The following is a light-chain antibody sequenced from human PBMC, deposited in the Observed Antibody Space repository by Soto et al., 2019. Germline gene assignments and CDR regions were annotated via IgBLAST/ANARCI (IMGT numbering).Light chain of an antibody. J-gene: IGKJ2*01. CDR2: GAV. Sequence: EVVMTQSPVTLSVSPGERATLSCRASQSVGGDLAWYQQTPGQTPRLLIYGAVTRATGVAARFSGAGSGTQFTLTVDSLESEDVAIYYCQQYNAWPRTFGQGTTLEI. CDR3: QQYNAWPRT. CDR1: QSVGGD. V-gene: IGKV3-15*01.